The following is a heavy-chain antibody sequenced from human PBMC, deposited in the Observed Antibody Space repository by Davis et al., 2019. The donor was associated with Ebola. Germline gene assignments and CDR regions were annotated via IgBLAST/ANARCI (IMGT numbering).Heavy chain of an antibody. CDR2: ISIYNGHT. CDR3: ARDSGLITAEWTGP. J-gene: IGHJ4*02. CDR1: GYTFDNYG. V-gene: IGHV1-18*04. Sequence: ASVKVSCKASGYTFDNYGVSWVRQTRGRGLEWMGWISIYNGHTKYAERFQERVTLTSDTSTKTAFLELRNLQYGDTAIYYCARDSGLITAEWTGPWGQGTLVTVSS. D-gene: IGHD3-16*01.